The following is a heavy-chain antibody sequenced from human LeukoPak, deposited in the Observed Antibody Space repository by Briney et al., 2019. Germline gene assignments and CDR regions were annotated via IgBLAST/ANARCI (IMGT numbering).Heavy chain of an antibody. CDR3: AKGWDL. CDR1: GFTFSSYD. J-gene: IGHJ5*02. Sequence: QPGRSLRLSCAASGFTFSSYDMLCARQAPGKGLEWVAVISYDGSNKYYADSVKGRFTISRDNSKNTLYLQMNSMRAEDTAVYYCAKGWDLWGQGTLVTVSS. CDR2: ISYDGSNK. V-gene: IGHV3-30*18.